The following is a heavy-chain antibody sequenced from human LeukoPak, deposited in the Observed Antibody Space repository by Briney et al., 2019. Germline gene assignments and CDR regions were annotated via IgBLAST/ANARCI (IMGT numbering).Heavy chain of an antibody. D-gene: IGHD3-10*01. CDR3: ARESADNYGSGSYYNIPFDY. Sequence: GGSLRLSGAASGFTFSSYEMNWVRQAPGKGLEWVSYISSSGSTIYYADYVRGRFTIARDNARNSLYLQMNSLRAEDTAVYYCARESADNYGSGSYYNIPFDYWGQGTLVTVSS. V-gene: IGHV3-48*03. J-gene: IGHJ4*02. CDR1: GFTFSSYE. CDR2: ISSSGSTI.